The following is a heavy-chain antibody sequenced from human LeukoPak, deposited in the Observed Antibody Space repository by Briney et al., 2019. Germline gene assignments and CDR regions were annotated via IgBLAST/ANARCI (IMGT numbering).Heavy chain of an antibody. CDR2: IIPIFGTA. CDR1: GGTFSSYA. CDR3: ARSLASITIFGVATQFDY. J-gene: IGHJ4*02. Sequence: SVKVSCKASGGTFSSYAISWVRQAPGQGLDWMGGIIPIFGTANYAEKFQGRVTITTDESTSTAYMELGSLRSEDTAVYYCARSLASITIFGVATQFDYWGQGTLVTVSS. D-gene: IGHD3-3*01. V-gene: IGHV1-69*05.